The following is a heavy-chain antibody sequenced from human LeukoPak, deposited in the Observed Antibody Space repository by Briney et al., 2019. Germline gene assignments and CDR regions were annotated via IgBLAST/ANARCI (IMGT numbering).Heavy chain of an antibody. Sequence: PSETLSLTCSVSGGSLSSYYWSWIRQPPGKGLEWIGYIYDSASTNYNPSLKSRVTISEDTSNNQFSLKVASVAAADAALDYCARCNMGGWFGPWGKGTLVIVSS. CDR1: GGSLSSYY. D-gene: IGHD3-16*01. V-gene: IGHV4-59*13. CDR3: ARCNMGGWFGP. CDR2: IYDSAST. J-gene: IGHJ5*02.